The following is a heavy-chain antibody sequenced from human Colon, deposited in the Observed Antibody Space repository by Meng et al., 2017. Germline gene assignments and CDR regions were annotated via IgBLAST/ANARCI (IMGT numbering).Heavy chain of an antibody. CDR2: ISGSGDST. J-gene: IGHJ4*02. D-gene: IGHD5-24*01. Sequence: GSPKISRAASGFAFSSYAMSWVRQPPGKGLECVSDISGSGDSTYYAESVKGRFTVSRDNSKNTLYLQMNSLRADDTAVYYCAKLQKDGYNSCIDYWGQGTLVTVSS. CDR3: AKLQKDGYNSCIDY. V-gene: IGHV3-23*01. CDR1: GFAFSSYA.